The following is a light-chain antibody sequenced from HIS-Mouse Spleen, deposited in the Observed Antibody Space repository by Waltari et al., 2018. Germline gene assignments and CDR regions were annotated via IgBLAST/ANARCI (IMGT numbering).Light chain of an antibody. CDR2: EGS. CDR3: CSYAGSSTWV. V-gene: IGLV2-23*01. Sequence: QSALTQPASVSGSPGQSITISCTGTSGVVGSYNLGSWYQQHPGKAPKLMIYEGSKRPSGVSNRFSGSKSGNTASLTISGLQAEDEADYYCCSYAGSSTWVFGGGTKLTVL. J-gene: IGLJ3*02. CDR1: SGVVGSYNL.